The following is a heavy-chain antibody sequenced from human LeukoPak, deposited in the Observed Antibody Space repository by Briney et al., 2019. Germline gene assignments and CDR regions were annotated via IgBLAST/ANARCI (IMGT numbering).Heavy chain of an antibody. V-gene: IGHV1-2*02. J-gene: IGHJ3*02. CDR1: GYTFTGYY. CDR3: ARDRNSGSSLDI. CDR2: IYPYSGDT. D-gene: IGHD6-6*01. Sequence: ASVKVSCKASGYTFTGYYIHWVRQAPGQGLEWMGWIYPYSGDTNYAQNFQGRVTMARDTSISTAYMELSSLKSDDTAVYYCARDRNSGSSLDIWGQGTMLTVPS.